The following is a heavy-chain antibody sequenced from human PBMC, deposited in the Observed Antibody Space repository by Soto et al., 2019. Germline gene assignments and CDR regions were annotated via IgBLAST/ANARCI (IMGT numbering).Heavy chain of an antibody. CDR3: ARYSLRPNWFDP. D-gene: IGHD2-21*01. CDR2: IYFSGGT. CDR1: GGSISSGTYH. J-gene: IGHJ5*02. V-gene: IGHV4-31*03. Sequence: PSETLSLTCTVSGGSISSGTYHWSWIRQYPGKGLEWIGYIYFSGGTYYNPSLRSRVTMSVDTSKNHFSLNLSSVTAADTAVYYCARYSLRPNWFDPWGQGTLVTVSS.